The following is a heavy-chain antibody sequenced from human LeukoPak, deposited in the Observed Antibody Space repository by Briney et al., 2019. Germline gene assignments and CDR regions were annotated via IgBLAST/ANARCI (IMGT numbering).Heavy chain of an antibody. CDR1: GFTFSTYG. J-gene: IGHJ3*02. V-gene: IGHV3-23*01. CDR2: ISGSGGST. CDR3: VKDGADSSGWYYGFDT. D-gene: IGHD6-19*01. Sequence: GGSLRLSCVASGFTFSTYGMSWVRQAPGKGLEWVSAISGSGGSTYYADSVKGRFTISRDNSKNMLYLQINSLRPEDTAVYHCVKDGADSSGWYYGFDTWGQGTMVIVSS.